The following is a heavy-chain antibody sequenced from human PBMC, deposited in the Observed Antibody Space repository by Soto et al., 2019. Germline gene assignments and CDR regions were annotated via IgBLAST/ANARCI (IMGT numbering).Heavy chain of an antibody. CDR2: HYSGGST. CDR1: GFSVSSNY. V-gene: IGHV3-53*01. J-gene: IGHJ5*02. CDR3: ARHRHPRGTVGATSPLDP. Sequence: GGSLRLSCAISGFSVSSNYLSWVRQAPGKGLEWVSVHYSGGSTYYADSVQGRFTISRDKSNNTLYLQMRRVRAEDTAVYFCARHRHPRGTVGATSPLDPWGQGTQVTVS. D-gene: IGHD1-26*01.